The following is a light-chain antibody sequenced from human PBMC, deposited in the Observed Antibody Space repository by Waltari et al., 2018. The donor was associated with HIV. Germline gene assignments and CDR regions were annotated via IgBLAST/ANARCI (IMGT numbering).Light chain of an antibody. CDR1: QNVNNN. J-gene: IGKJ2*01. CDR2: GAS. CDR3: KQYNNWPQT. Sequence: EIVLTQSPAILSVSPGERATLSCRASQNVNNNLDWYHQENGHAPRRLIYGASTRATDVPGRFSGSGSGTEFTLTVSNLQSEDFAVYYCKQYNNWPQTFGQGTKVEIK. V-gene: IGKV3-15*01.